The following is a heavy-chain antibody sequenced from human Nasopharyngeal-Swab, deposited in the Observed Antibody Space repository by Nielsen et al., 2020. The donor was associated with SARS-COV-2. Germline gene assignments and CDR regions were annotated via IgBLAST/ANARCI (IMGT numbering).Heavy chain of an antibody. CDR3: AGDLPPYGDYYMDV. D-gene: IGHD4-17*01. Sequence: GGSLRLSCAASGFTFSSYEMNWVRQAPGKGLEWVSYISSSGSTIYYADSVKGRFTISRDNAKNSLYLQMNSLRAEDTAVYYCAGDLPPYGDYYMDVWGKGTTVTVSS. CDR2: ISSSGSTI. V-gene: IGHV3-48*03. CDR1: GFTFSSYE. J-gene: IGHJ6*03.